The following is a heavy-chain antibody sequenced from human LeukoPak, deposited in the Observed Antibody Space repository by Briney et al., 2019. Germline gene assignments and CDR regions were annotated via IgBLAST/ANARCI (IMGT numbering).Heavy chain of an antibody. CDR3: GRQENVEGRPTGVDY. CDR2: IYFSERT. Sequence: SETLSLTCSVYGCITSSGYIWGWTRQPPEKGLEWIGSIYFSERTHYSPALKSRVTISVDTSKNQFSLKLRSVTAADTAVYYCGRQENVEGRPTGVDYWGQGTLVTVSS. J-gene: IGHJ4*02. CDR1: GCITSSGYI. V-gene: IGHV4-39*01. D-gene: IGHD3-10*01.